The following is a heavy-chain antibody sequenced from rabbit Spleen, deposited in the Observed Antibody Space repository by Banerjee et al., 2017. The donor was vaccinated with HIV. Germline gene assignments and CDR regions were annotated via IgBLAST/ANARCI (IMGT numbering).Heavy chain of an antibody. J-gene: IGHJ4*01. Sequence: QEQLVESGGDLVQPGGSLKLSCKASGFDFSNYGMSWVRQAPGKGLEWIGYIEPIFGNTYYANWVNGRFTISSHNAQNTLYLQLSSLTAADTATYFCVRDQAGDADYGPYYLNLWGQGTLVTVS. V-gene: IGHV1S47*01. CDR1: GFDFSNYG. CDR2: IEPIFGNT. CDR3: VRDQAGDADYGPYYLNL. D-gene: IGHD2-1*01.